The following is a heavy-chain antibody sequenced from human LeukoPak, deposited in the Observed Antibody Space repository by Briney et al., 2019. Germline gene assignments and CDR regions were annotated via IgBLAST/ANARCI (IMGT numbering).Heavy chain of an antibody. Sequence: GGSLRLSCAASGFTFDDYSMHWVRQSPGKGLEWVSLITWDGGRSYYADSVKGRFTISRDNGKNSLYLQMNSLRAEDTALYYCAKDGRNYFDYWGQGTLVTVSS. J-gene: IGHJ4*02. CDR3: AKDGRNYFDY. V-gene: IGHV3-43D*03. D-gene: IGHD1-1*01. CDR2: ITWDGGRS. CDR1: GFTFDDYS.